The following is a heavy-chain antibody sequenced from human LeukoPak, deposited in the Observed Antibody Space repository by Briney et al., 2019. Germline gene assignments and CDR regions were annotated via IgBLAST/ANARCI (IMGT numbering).Heavy chain of an antibody. CDR2: INPHGGTT. CDR3: ARGGPAPHRITLIVVASSTDAFDI. D-gene: IGHD3-22*01. V-gene: IGHV1-46*01. J-gene: IGHJ3*02. CDR1: GYSFTIYS. Sequence: ASVKVFCKASGYSFTIYSIDRVRQAPGQGLEWVGTINPHGGTTCFALKFQGRVTLTRDMSTNTVSMEMRSLRPEDTAVYYCARGGPAPHRITLIVVASSTDAFDIWGQGTMVTVSS.